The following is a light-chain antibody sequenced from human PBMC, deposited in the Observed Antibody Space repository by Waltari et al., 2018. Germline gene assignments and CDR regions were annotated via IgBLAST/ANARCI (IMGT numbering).Light chain of an antibody. Sequence: QSALTQPASVSGSPGQSITISCTGTSSYVGSYNLVSWYQQHPGKAPKLMIYEVSKRPSGVSNRFSGSKSGNTASLTISGLQAEDEADYYCCSYAGSPWVFGGGTKLTVL. CDR1: SSYVGSYNL. CDR3: CSYAGSPWV. V-gene: IGLV2-23*02. J-gene: IGLJ3*02. CDR2: EVS.